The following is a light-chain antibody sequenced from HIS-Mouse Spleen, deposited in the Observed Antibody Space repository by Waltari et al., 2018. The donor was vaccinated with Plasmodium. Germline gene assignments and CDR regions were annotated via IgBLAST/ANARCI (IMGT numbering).Light chain of an antibody. Sequence: ELAQLPSVAVSSVQRPRITCSAYALPNRYEQGYQQKSGQAPVLVIYDDSKRPSGIPERFSGSSSGTMATLTISGAQVEDEADYYCYSTDSSGNHRVFGGGTKLTVL. CDR2: DDS. J-gene: IGLJ3*02. V-gene: IGLV3-10*01. CDR3: YSTDSSGNHRV. CDR1: ALPNRY.